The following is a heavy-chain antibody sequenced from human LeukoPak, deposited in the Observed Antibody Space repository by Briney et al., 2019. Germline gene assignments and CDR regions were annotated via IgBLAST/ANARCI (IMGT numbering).Heavy chain of an antibody. Sequence: PSETLSLTCTVSGGFISSYYWSWLRQPPGKGLEWIGYIYYSGSTNYNPSLKSRVTISVDTSKNQFSLKLSSVTAADTAVYYCARAPVTMVRGVIIPNWFDPWGQGTLVTVSS. CDR1: GGFISSYY. D-gene: IGHD3-10*01. CDR3: ARAPVTMVRGVIIPNWFDP. J-gene: IGHJ5*02. CDR2: IYYSGST. V-gene: IGHV4-59*01.